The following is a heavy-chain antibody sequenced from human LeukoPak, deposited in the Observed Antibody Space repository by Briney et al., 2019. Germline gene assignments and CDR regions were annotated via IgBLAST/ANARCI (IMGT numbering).Heavy chain of an antibody. Sequence: GSVKVSCKASGDTFTSYDINWGRQAPGEGVEWRGWMNANSGNTVYAQKFQGRVTMTRNTSISTAYMELSSLRSEDTAVYYCARASDFWSGYYTYYYSGMDVWGQGTTVTVSS. D-gene: IGHD3-3*01. CDR1: GDTFTSYD. V-gene: IGHV1-8*01. CDR2: MNANSGNT. J-gene: IGHJ6*02. CDR3: ARASDFWSGYYTYYYSGMDV.